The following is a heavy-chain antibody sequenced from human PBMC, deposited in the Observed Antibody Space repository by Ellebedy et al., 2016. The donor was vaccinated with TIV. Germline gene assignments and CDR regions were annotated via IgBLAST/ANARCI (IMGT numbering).Heavy chain of an antibody. CDR1: GGSFSGYS. J-gene: IGHJ6*02. Sequence: MPSETLSLTCAVYGGSFSGYSWSRIRQSPGKGLEWIGEINHSGSTNYNPSLKSRVTISVDTSKNQFSLKLSPVTAADTAVYYCARGRQFFYYYGMDVWGQGTTVTVSS. V-gene: IGHV4-34*01. CDR3: ARGRQFFYYYGMDV. CDR2: INHSGST. D-gene: IGHD3-3*01.